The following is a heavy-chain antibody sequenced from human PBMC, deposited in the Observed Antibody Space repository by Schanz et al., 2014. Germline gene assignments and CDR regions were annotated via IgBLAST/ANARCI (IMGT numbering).Heavy chain of an antibody. V-gene: IGHV3-33*01. D-gene: IGHD4-17*01. CDR2: IWHDGSGK. CDR3: ARDAVTSVLTPGFYY. J-gene: IGHJ4*02. Sequence: QVQVVESGGGVVQPGRSLRLSCVASGFTFNNYGMHWVRQAPGKGLGWVAVIWHDGSGKYYADSVKGRFTISRDNSKNTLYLQMSSLRAEDTALYYCARDAVTSVLTPGFYYWGQGTLVTVSS. CDR1: GFTFNNYG.